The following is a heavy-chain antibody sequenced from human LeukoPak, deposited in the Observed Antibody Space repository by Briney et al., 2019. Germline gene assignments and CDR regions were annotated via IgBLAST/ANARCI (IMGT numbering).Heavy chain of an antibody. Sequence: SETLSLTCTVSGGSISSSSYYWGWIRQPPGKGLEWIGSIYHSGSTYYNPSLKSRVTISVDTSKNQFSLKLSSVTAADTAVYYCARDRGDERESWFDPWGQGTLVTVSS. V-gene: IGHV4-39*07. D-gene: IGHD2-21*02. J-gene: IGHJ5*02. CDR2: IYHSGST. CDR1: GGSISSSSYY. CDR3: ARDRGDERESWFDP.